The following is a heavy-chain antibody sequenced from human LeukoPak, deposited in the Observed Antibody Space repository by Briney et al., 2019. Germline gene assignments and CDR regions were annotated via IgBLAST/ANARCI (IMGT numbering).Heavy chain of an antibody. D-gene: IGHD3-22*01. CDR1: GYSFTSYW. CDR3: ARLGYYYDSSGYYPPFRY. V-gene: IGHV5-10-1*01. CDR2: IDPSDSYT. J-gene: IGHJ4*02. Sequence: GESLKISCKGSGYSFTSYWISWVRQMPGKGLEWMGRIDPSDSYTNYSPSFQGHITISAGKSISTAYLQWSSLKASDTAMYYCARLGYYYDSSGYYPPFRYWGQGTLVTVSS.